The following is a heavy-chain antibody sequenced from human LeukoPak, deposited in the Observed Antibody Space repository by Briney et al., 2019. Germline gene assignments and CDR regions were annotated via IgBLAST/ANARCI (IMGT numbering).Heavy chain of an antibody. J-gene: IGHJ4*02. CDR3: ARDRPKDYDSSGYPWLGYFDY. CDR2: ISSSGTTI. V-gene: IGHV3-48*04. D-gene: IGHD3-22*01. CDR1: GFSFSTYS. Sequence: PGGSLRLSCVVSGFSFSTYSLNWIRQAPGKGLEWVSYISSSGTTIYYADSVKGRFTISRDNAKNSLYLQMNSLRAEDTAVYYCARDRPKDYDSSGYPWLGYFDYWGQGTLVTVSS.